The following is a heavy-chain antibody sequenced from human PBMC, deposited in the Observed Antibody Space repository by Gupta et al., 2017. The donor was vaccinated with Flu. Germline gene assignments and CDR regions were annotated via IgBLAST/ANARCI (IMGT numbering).Heavy chain of an antibody. V-gene: IGHV3-15*01. CDR2: IKSRSEGGTK. CDR1: GFTFSNAW. D-gene: IGHD1-26*01. J-gene: IGHJ4*02. Sequence: EVQLEESGGDLVRPGGSLSLSCTASGFTFSNAWMSWVRQSPGKGLEWVGHIKSRSEGGTKDYAAPVSGRFTISRDDSKNTVYLEMNSLKVEDTAVYYCTTFSRGGATGPFSDWGQGTLVTVSS. CDR3: TTFSRGGATGPFSD.